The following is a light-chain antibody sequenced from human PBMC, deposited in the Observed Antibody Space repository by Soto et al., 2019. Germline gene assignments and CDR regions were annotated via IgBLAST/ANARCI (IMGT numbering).Light chain of an antibody. CDR1: QSVLYNSTNKNY. CDR2: WAS. CDR3: QQCYSAPWT. V-gene: IGKV4-1*01. Sequence: DIVMTQSPDSLAVSLGERATINCKSSQSVLYNSTNKNYLAWYQQRSGQPPKLLIYWASTRESGVPYRFSGSGSGTDFTLTISSLQAEDVAVYYCQQCYSAPWTFGQGTKVEFK. J-gene: IGKJ1*01.